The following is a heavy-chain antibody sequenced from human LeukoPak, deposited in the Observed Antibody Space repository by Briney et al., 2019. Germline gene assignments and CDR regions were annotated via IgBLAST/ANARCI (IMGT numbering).Heavy chain of an antibody. J-gene: IGHJ4*02. D-gene: IGHD3-10*01. Sequence: GGSLRLSCAASGFTFSDHYMEWVRQPPGKGLEWVGRSRNKANSYTTEYAASVKGRFTISRDDSKNSLYLQMNSLKTEDTAVYYCARDMWSYGSGSGLIYWGQGTLVTVSS. CDR3: ARDMWSYGSGSGLIY. V-gene: IGHV3-72*01. CDR2: SRNKANSYTT. CDR1: GFTFSDHY.